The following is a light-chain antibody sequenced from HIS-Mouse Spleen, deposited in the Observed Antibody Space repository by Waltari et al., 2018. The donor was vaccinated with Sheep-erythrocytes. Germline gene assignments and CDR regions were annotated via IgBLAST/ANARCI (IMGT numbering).Light chain of an antibody. Sequence: QSALTQPRSVSGSPRQSVTISCTGTHRDVGCSNYVSWYQQHPGKAPKLMIYDVSKRPSGVPDRFSGSKSGNTASLTISGLQAEDEADYYCCSYAGSYNHVFATGTKVTVL. CDR2: DVS. CDR1: HRDVGCSNY. J-gene: IGLJ1*01. V-gene: IGLV2-11*01. CDR3: CSYAGSYNHV.